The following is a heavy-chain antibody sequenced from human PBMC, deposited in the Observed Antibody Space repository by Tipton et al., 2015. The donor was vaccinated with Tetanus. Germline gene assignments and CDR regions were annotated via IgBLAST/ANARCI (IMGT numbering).Heavy chain of an antibody. CDR3: AGSQWLDGFIFDY. J-gene: IGHJ4*02. V-gene: IGHV4-59*01. CDR1: GGSITKDY. Sequence: LRLSCNVSGGSITKDYWSWIRQSPGKTLEWIGYISHSGSPNYNPSPKSRATVSVDTSKNQFSLDLTSVTAADTGVYYCAGSQWLDGFIFDYWGQGSLVTVAS. CDR2: ISHSGSP. D-gene: IGHD6-19*01.